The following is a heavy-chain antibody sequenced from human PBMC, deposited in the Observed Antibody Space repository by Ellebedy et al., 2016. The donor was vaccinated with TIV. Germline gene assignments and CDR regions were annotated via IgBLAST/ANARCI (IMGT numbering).Heavy chain of an antibody. V-gene: IGHV3-74*01. CDR3: ARSRGGYNFIGDY. J-gene: IGHJ4*02. Sequence: GESLKISCAASGFTFSSYWMHWVRQAPGRGLVWVSRINSDGRSTSYADSVKGRFTISRDNAKNTLYLQMNSLRAEDTAVYYCARSRGGYNFIGDYWGQGTLVTVSS. D-gene: IGHD5-24*01. CDR2: INSDGRST. CDR1: GFTFSSYW.